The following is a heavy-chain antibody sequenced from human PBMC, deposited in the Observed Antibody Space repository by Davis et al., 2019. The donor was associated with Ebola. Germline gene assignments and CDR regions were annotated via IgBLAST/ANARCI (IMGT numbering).Heavy chain of an antibody. CDR3: AKVKYYSTWRGGFDY. Sequence: GESLKISCAASGFTFSSYGMHWVRQAPGKGLEWVAVISYDGSNKYYADSVKGRFTISRDNSKNTLYLQMNSLRAEDTALYYCAKVKYYSTWRGGFDYWGQGTLVTVSS. CDR2: ISYDGSNK. V-gene: IGHV3-33*05. D-gene: IGHD6-13*01. J-gene: IGHJ4*02. CDR1: GFTFSSYG.